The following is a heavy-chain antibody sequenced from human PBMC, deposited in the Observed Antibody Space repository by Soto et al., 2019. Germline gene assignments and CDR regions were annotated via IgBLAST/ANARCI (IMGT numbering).Heavy chain of an antibody. CDR2: IIPMFGTA. J-gene: IGHJ4*02. V-gene: IGHV1-69*01. CDR3: ARAAPAHYYDSRGYYTPLDY. Sequence: VQLVQSGAEVKTPGSSVKVSCKASGDTFSSYAINWVRQAHGQGLEWMGGIIPMFGTATCAQTFQGSVTLTAGESTSTGYTELMSLTSEDTPVYYCARAAPAHYYDSRGYYTPLDYWGQGTLVTVSS. D-gene: IGHD3-22*01. CDR1: GDTFSSYA.